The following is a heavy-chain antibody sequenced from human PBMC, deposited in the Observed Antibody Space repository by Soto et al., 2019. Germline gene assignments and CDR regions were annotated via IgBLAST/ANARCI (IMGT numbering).Heavy chain of an antibody. Sequence: QVQLVESGGGVVQPGRSLRLSCAASGFTFSSYGMHWVRQAPGKGLEWVAVIWDDGSNKYYADSVKGRFTISRDNSKNTLYLQMNSLRAEDTAVDYCARDCGGVCGDDVYDYWGQGTLVTVSS. CDR3: ARDCGGVCGDDVYDY. J-gene: IGHJ4*02. D-gene: IGHD3-16*01. CDR2: IWDDGSNK. CDR1: GFTFSSYG. V-gene: IGHV3-33*01.